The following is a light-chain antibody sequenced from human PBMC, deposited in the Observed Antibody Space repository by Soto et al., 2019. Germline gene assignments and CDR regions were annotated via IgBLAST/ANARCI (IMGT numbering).Light chain of an antibody. J-gene: IGLJ1*01. Sequence: QSALTQPPSASGSPGQSVTISCTGTSSDVGAYNYVSWYQQLPGKAPKLIIYEVSKRPSGVPDRFSGSKSGNTAALTVSGLQAEYEADYYCTSYAGTYSFFYVFGTGTKLTV. V-gene: IGLV2-8*01. CDR3: TSYAGTYSFFYV. CDR2: EVS. CDR1: SSDVGAYNY.